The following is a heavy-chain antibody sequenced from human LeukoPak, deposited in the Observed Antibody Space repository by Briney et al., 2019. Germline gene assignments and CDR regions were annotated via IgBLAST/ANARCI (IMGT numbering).Heavy chain of an antibody. V-gene: IGHV1-18*01. Sequence: GASVKVSCKASGYTFTSYGISWVRQAPGQGLEGMGWISAYNGNTNYAQKLQGRVTMTTDTSTSTAYMELRSLRSDDTAVYYCARAPLGQYYYDSSPNAFDIWGQGTMVTVSS. CDR2: ISAYNGNT. D-gene: IGHD3-22*01. CDR1: GYTFTSYG. CDR3: ARAPLGQYYYDSSPNAFDI. J-gene: IGHJ3*02.